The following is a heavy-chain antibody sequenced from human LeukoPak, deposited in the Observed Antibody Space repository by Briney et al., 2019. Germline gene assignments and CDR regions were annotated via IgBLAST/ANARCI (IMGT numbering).Heavy chain of an antibody. Sequence: SVKVSCKASGGTFSSYAISWVRQAPGQGLEWMGRIIPIFGTANYAQKFQGRVTITTDESTSTAYMELSSLRSEDTAVYYCARDRSSWYEWGYWGQGTLVTVSS. J-gene: IGHJ4*02. CDR1: GGTFSSYA. D-gene: IGHD6-13*01. V-gene: IGHV1-69*05. CDR2: IIPIFGTA. CDR3: ARDRSSWYEWGY.